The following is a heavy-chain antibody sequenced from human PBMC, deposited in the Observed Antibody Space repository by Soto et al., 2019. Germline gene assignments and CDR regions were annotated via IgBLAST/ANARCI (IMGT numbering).Heavy chain of an antibody. CDR2: IWYDGSNK. CDR3: ARDMYSSPGDYYYYGMDV. Sequence: GGSLRLSCAASGFTFSSYGMHWVRQAPGKGLEWVAVIWYDGSNKYYADSVKGRFTISRDNSKNTLYRQMNSLRAEDTAVYYCARDMYSSPGDYYYYGMDVWGQGTTVTVSS. CDR1: GFTFSSYG. D-gene: IGHD6-13*01. V-gene: IGHV3-33*01. J-gene: IGHJ6*02.